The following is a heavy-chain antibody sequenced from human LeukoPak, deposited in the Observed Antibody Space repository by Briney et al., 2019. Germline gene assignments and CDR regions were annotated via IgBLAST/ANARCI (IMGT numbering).Heavy chain of an antibody. Sequence: PGGSLRLSCAASGFTFSSYSMNWVRQAPGKGLEWVSSISSSSSYIYYADSVKGRFTISRDNAKNSLYLQMNSLRAEGTAVYYCARVSSKEFDYWGQGTLVTVSS. D-gene: IGHD2-2*01. V-gene: IGHV3-21*01. CDR3: ARVSSKEFDY. J-gene: IGHJ4*02. CDR2: ISSSSSYI. CDR1: GFTFSSYS.